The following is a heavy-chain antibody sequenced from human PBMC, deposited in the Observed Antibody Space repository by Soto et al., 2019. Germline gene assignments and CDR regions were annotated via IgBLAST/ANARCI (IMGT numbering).Heavy chain of an antibody. V-gene: IGHV1-18*01. CDR3: ARFRGPFLSSSSLL. CDR1: GYTFTGYG. Sequence: QVQLVQSGAEVKKPGASVKVSCKASGYTFTGYGISWVRQAPGQGLQWMGWISAYNGNTNYAQKFQGRVTMTTDTSTSTAYMELRSLRSDDTAVYYCARFRGPFLSSSSLLWGQGTLVTVSS. D-gene: IGHD6-13*01. CDR2: ISAYNGNT. J-gene: IGHJ4*02.